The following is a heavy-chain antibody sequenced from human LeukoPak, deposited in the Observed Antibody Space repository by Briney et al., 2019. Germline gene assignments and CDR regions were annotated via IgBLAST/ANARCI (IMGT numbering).Heavy chain of an antibody. V-gene: IGHV3-33*01. Sequence: SLCPSPAASGFTFSGYGIHWVRQAPGKGLEWVAVIWYDGSNKYYADSVKGRFTISRDNSKNRLYLQMNSLRAEDTAVYYCARDPSAARPQYFDNWGQGTLVTVSS. CDR2: IWYDGSNK. J-gene: IGHJ4*02. CDR3: ARDPSAARPQYFDN. CDR1: GFTFSGYG. D-gene: IGHD6-25*01.